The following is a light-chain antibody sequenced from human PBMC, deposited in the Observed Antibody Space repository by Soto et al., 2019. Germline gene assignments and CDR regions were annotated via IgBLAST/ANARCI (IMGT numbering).Light chain of an antibody. CDR1: QSFNSSY. V-gene: IGKV3-20*01. CDR3: HQNDSWT. J-gene: IGKJ1*01. Sequence: VFTQSPGNLSLSPGERATLSCRASQSFNSSYVAWYQQKPGEATRLLIYGASCGAAGLPDRFSGSGSGTDFPLTSSRLEPEDFAEYCCHQNDSWTFGQGTKVDIK. CDR2: GAS.